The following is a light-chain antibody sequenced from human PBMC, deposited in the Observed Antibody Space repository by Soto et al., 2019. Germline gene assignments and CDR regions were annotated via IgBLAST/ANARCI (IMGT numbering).Light chain of an antibody. CDR1: QSVSSN. CDR2: GAS. Sequence: EIVMTQSPATLSVSPRERATLSCRASQSVSSNLAWYQQKPGQAPRLLIYGASTRATGIPARFSGSGSGTGFTLSISSLQSEDFAVYYCQQYNNWPLTFGGGTKVEIK. V-gene: IGKV3-15*01. CDR3: QQYNNWPLT. J-gene: IGKJ4*01.